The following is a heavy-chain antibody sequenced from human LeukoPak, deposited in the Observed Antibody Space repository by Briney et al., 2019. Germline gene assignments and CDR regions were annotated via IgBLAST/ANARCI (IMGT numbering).Heavy chain of an antibody. V-gene: IGHV3-33*01. CDR3: AREGSYYGMDV. J-gene: IGHJ6*02. CDR2: MWNDGNNK. Sequence: PGGSLRLSCAASGFTFRSYGMHWVRQAPGKGLEWVAVMWNDGNNKYYADSVKGRFTISRDNSKNTLYLQMNSLRAEDTAVYYCAREGSYYGMDVWGQGTTVTVSS. CDR1: GFTFRSYG. D-gene: IGHD2-15*01.